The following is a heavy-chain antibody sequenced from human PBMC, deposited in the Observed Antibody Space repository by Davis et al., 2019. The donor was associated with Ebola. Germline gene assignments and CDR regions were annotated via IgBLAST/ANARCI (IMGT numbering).Heavy chain of an antibody. Sequence: ASVKVSCKASGYTFTTAEVHWVRQAPGQGLEWMGWINTASGHAKYSPKFQGRVTITRDTSASTAYMELSSLRSEDTAIYYCARDAIDGVRAFYLEYWGQGTQVIVSS. D-gene: IGHD3-10*01. CDR3: ARDAIDGVRAFYLEY. J-gene: IGHJ4*02. V-gene: IGHV1-3*04. CDR1: GYTFTTAE. CDR2: INTASGHA.